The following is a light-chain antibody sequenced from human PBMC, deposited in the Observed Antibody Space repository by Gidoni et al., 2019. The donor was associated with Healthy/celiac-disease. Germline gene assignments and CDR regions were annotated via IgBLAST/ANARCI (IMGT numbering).Light chain of an antibody. CDR2: DNK. Sequence: QSVLTQPPSVSAAPGQKVTISFSGSSANSGNNYLYLYQQRPGTAPKLLIYDNKKRPSGIHDRFSGSKSGTSATLGITGLQTGDEADYYCGTWDSSLSAGGVFGGGTKLTVL. CDR3: GTWDSSLSAGGV. J-gene: IGLJ2*01. CDR1: SANSGNNY. V-gene: IGLV1-51*01.